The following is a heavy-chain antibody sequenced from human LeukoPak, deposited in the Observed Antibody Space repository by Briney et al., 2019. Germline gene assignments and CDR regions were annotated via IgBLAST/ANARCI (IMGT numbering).Heavy chain of an antibody. CDR2: ISSSSSYI. Sequence: PGRSLRLSCAASEFTFSSYSMNWVRQAPGKGLEWVSSISSSSSYIYYADSVKGRFTISRDNAKNSLYLQMNSLRAEDTAVYYCARDGTYYDSSGYDDQPGYYDYCGQGTLVTVSS. V-gene: IGHV3-21*01. CDR1: EFTFSSYS. D-gene: IGHD3-22*01. CDR3: ARDGTYYDSSGYDDQPGYYDY. J-gene: IGHJ4*02.